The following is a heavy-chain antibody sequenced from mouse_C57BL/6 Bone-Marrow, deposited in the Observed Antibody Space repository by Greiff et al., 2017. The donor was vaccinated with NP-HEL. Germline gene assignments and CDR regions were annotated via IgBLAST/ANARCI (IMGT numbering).Heavy chain of an antibody. V-gene: IGHV1-81*01. CDR1: GYTFTSYG. CDR2: IYPRSGNT. Sequence: QVQLQQSGAELARPGASVKLSCKASGYTFTSYGISWVKQRTGQGLEWIVEIYPRSGNTYYNEKFKGKATLTADKSSSTAYMELRSLTSEDSAVYFCARRSIYYYGSSPFAYWGQGTLVTVSA. D-gene: IGHD1-1*01. CDR3: ARRSIYYYGSSPFAY. J-gene: IGHJ3*01.